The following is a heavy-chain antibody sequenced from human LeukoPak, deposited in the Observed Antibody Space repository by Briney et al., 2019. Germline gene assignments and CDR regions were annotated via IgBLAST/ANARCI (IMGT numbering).Heavy chain of an antibody. V-gene: IGHV4-39*01. Sequence: PSETLSPTCTVSGGSISSSSYYWGWIRQPPGKGLEWIGSIYYSGSTYYNPSLKSRVTISVDTSKNQFSLKLSSVTAADTAVYYCARVQDYGDYYNDYWGQGTLVTVSS. CDR3: ARVQDYGDYYNDY. CDR1: GGSISSSSYY. D-gene: IGHD4-17*01. CDR2: IYYSGST. J-gene: IGHJ4*02.